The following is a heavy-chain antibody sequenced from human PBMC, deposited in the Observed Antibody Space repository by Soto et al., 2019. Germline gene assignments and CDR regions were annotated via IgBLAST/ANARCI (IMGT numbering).Heavy chain of an antibody. D-gene: IGHD3-10*01. CDR3: ARDRGAHYYYYGMDV. Sequence: SETLSLTCTVSGGSISSGDYYWSWIRQPPGKGLEWIGYIYYSGSTYYNPSLKSRVTISVDTSKNQFSLNLSSVTAADTAVYYCARDRGAHYYYYGMDVWGQGTTVTVSS. J-gene: IGHJ6*02. V-gene: IGHV4-30-4*01. CDR2: IYYSGST. CDR1: GGSISSGDYY.